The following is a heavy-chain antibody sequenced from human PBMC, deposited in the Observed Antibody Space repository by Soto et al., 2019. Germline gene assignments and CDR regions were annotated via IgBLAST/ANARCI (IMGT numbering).Heavy chain of an antibody. CDR2: MYHGGTT. CDR1: GGTINMCSYS. Sequence: PSESLYLTSSSSGGTINMCSYSWSWIRETPGSGPEWIASMYHGGTTYSNPSLNSRVTISVDTSKNQFSLRLTSVTAADTAVYYCARRGVRAAAADWSDPWGQGTLGTVSS. V-gene: IGHV4-39*01. CDR3: ARRGVRAAAADWSDP. D-gene: IGHD6-13*01. J-gene: IGHJ5*01.